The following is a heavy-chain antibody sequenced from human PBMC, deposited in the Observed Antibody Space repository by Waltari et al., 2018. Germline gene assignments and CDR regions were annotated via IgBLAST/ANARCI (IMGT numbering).Heavy chain of an antibody. CDR1: GGSFSGYY. J-gene: IGHJ4*02. CDR3: ARGMGYGGNQYYFDY. D-gene: IGHD5-12*01. CDR2: INHSGST. Sequence: QVQLQQWGAGLLKPSETLSLPCAVYGGSFSGYYWSWLRPPPGKGLEWIGKINHSGSTNYNPSLKSRVTISVDTSKNQFSLKLSSVTAADTAVYYCARGMGYGGNQYYFDYWGQGTLVTVSS. V-gene: IGHV4-34*01.